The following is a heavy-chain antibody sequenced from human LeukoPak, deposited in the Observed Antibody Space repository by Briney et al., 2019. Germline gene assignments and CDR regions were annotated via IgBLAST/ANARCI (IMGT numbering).Heavy chain of an antibody. CDR1: GFTFRSHA. CDR2: KNGDTT. J-gene: IGHJ4*02. Sequence: PGGSLRLSCVGSGFTFRSHAMSWVRQAPEKGLEFVSGKNGDTTYYADSVKGRFSISRDNSKNTLYLQMDSLRGEDTAVYYCAKDFRIGYSAHFDYWGQGALVTVSS. D-gene: IGHD2-21*01. CDR3: AKDFRIGYSAHFDY. V-gene: IGHV3-23*01.